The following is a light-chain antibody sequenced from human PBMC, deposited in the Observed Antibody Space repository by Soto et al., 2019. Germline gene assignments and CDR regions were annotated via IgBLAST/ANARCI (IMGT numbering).Light chain of an antibody. CDR2: DVS. CDR3: SSYTRSSTLV. Sequence: QSALTQPASVSGSPGQSITISCTGTSSDVGGYNYVSWYQQHPGKAPKLMIYDVSNRPSGVSNRSSGSKSGNTASMTISGLQAEDEADYYCSSYTRSSTLVFGGGTQLTVL. J-gene: IGLJ2*01. CDR1: SSDVGGYNY. V-gene: IGLV2-14*01.